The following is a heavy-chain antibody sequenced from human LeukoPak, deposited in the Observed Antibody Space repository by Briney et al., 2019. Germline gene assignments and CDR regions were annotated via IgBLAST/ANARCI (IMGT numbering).Heavy chain of an antibody. D-gene: IGHD1-26*01. Sequence: GGSLRLSCAASGFTFSSYGMSWVRQAPGKGLEWVSAISGSGGSTYYADSVKGRFTISRDNSKNTLYLQMNSLRAEDTALYYCARVREKTIDYWGQGTLVTVSS. CDR2: ISGSGGST. V-gene: IGHV3-23*01. CDR1: GFTFSSYG. CDR3: ARVREKTIDY. J-gene: IGHJ4*02.